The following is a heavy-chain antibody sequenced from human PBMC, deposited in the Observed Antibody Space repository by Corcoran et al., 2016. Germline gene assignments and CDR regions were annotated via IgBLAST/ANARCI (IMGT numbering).Heavy chain of an antibody. D-gene: IGHD4-17*01. CDR1: GYTFTSYY. V-gene: IGHV1-46*01. J-gene: IGHJ4*02. Sequence: QVQLVQSGAEVKKPGASVKVSCKASGYTFTSYYMHWVRQAPGQGLEWMGIINPSGGSTSYAQKFQGRVTMTRDTSTSTVYMELSSLRSEDTAGDYWAVGRDGDYGGLTLDYWGQGTLVTVSS. CDR3: AVGRDGDYGGLTLDY. CDR2: INPSGGST.